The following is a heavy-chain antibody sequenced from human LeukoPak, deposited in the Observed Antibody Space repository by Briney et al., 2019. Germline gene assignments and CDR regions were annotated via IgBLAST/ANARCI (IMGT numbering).Heavy chain of an antibody. J-gene: IGHJ4*02. CDR3: ARGIAARPAY. V-gene: IGHV3-48*03. Sequence: GGSLRPSCAASGFTFSSYEMNWVRQAPGKGLEWVSYISSSGSTIYYADSVKGRFTISRDNAKNSLYLQMNSLRAEDTAVYYCARGIAARPAYWGQGTLVTVSS. CDR1: GFTFSSYE. CDR2: ISSSGSTI. D-gene: IGHD6-6*01.